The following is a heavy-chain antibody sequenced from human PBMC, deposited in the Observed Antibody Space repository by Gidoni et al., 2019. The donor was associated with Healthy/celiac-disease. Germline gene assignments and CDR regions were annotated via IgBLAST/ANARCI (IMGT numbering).Heavy chain of an antibody. Sequence: QVTLKESGPVLVKPTETLTLTCTVSGFSLSNARMGVSWIRQPTGKALEWLAHIFSNDEKSYSTSLKSRLTISKDTSKSQVVLTMTNMDPVDTATYYCARIGGYDFWSGYYMAFDYWGQGTLVTVSS. J-gene: IGHJ4*02. CDR1: GFSLSNARMG. D-gene: IGHD3-3*01. CDR3: ARIGGYDFWSGYYMAFDY. V-gene: IGHV2-26*01. CDR2: IFSNDEK.